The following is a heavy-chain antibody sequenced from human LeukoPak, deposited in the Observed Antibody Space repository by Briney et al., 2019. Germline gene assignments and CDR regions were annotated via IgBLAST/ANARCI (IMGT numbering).Heavy chain of an antibody. CDR1: GFTFSSYW. Sequence: PGGSLRLSCAASGFTFSSYWMHWVRQAPGKGLVWVSSINSASNFIYYADSVKGRFTISRDNAKNSLYLQMSSLKVEDTAVYYCARDSPYYFDSSGDYVSDYWGQGALVTVSS. J-gene: IGHJ4*02. D-gene: IGHD3-22*01. V-gene: IGHV3-21*01. CDR3: ARDSPYYFDSSGDYVSDY. CDR2: INSASNFI.